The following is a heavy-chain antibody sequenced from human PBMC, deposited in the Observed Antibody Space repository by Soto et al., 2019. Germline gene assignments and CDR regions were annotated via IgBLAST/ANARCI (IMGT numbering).Heavy chain of an antibody. CDR3: ASLEPLLY. CDR2: IWYDGSHK. J-gene: IGHJ4*02. Sequence: GGSLRLSCAASGLTFSQFGMHWVRQAPGKGLEWVAIIWYDGSHKYYADSVKGRFTISRDNSKNTVSLHMDNLGAEDTAMYYCASLEPLLYRGRGTPVTVSS. V-gene: IGHV3-33*01. CDR1: GLTFSQFG.